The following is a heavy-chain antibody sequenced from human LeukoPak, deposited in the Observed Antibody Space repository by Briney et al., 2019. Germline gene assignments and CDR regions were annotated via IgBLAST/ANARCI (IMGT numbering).Heavy chain of an antibody. CDR3: ARHTVGSGAVVVAAPKGGAFDI. Sequence: SETLSLTCTVSGGSISSSSYYWGWIRHPPGKGLEWIGSIYYSGSTYYNPSLKSRVTISVDTSKNQFSLKLSSVTAADTAVYYCARHTVGSGAVVVAAPKGGAFDIWGQGTMVTVSS. J-gene: IGHJ3*02. CDR2: IYYSGST. V-gene: IGHV4-39*01. D-gene: IGHD2-15*01. CDR1: GGSISSSSYY.